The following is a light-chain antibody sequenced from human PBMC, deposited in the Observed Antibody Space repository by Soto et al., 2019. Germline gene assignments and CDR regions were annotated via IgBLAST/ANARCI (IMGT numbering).Light chain of an antibody. CDR1: SSDVGGYNY. J-gene: IGLJ1*01. V-gene: IGLV2-14*01. CDR2: EVS. CDR3: SSNTRSSLYV. Sequence: QSALTQPASVSGSPGQSITISCTGTSSDVGGYNYVSWHQQHPGKAPKLMIFEVSYRPSGVSDRFSGSKSGNTASLTISGLQADDEADYYCSSNTRSSLYVFGTRTKLTVL.